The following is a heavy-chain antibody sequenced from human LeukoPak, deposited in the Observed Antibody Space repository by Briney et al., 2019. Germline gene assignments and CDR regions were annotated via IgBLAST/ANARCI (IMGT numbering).Heavy chain of an antibody. CDR1: GYSISSGYY. J-gene: IGHJ4*02. D-gene: IGHD5-18*01. CDR3: ARVGPRGSYGFDY. Sequence: SETLSLTCAVSGYSISSGYYWGWIGQPPGTGLGWIGRIYHSRSTYYNPSLKSRVTISVDTSKNHFSLKLSSVTAADTAVYYCARVGPRGSYGFDYWGQGTLVTVSS. CDR2: IYHSRST. V-gene: IGHV4-38-2*01.